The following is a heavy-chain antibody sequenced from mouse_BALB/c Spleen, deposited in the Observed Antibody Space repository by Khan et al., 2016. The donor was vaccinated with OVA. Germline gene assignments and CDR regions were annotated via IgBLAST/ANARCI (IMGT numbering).Heavy chain of an antibody. V-gene: IGHV1-77*01. D-gene: IGHD2-14*01. CDR1: GYTFTDYI. CDR3: ARGGYSAFAY. CDR2: IFPGSDTP. Sequence: QVRLQQSGPELVKPGASLKVSCKASGYTFTDYIIGWVKQSTRQGLEWIGDIFPGSDTPYYNEKFKDKATLTVDKSANTAYMQLSSLTSAESAVYFCARGGYSAFAYWGQGTLVTVSA. J-gene: IGHJ3*01.